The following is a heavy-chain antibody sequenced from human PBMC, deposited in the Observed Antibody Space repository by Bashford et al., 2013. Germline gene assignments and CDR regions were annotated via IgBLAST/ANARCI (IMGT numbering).Heavy chain of an antibody. CDR3: ARAGGFRDFLAQSQILMWPGDWFDP. Sequence: ASVKVSCKASGGTFSSYYMHWVRQAPGQGLEWMGIINPSGGSTSYAQKFQGRVTMTRDTSTSTVYMELSSLRSEDTAVYYCARAGGFRDFLAQSQILMWPGDWFDPWAREPWSPSPQ. CDR1: GGTFSSYY. J-gene: IGHJ5*02. V-gene: IGHV1-46*01. CDR2: INPSGGST. D-gene: IGHD2/OR15-2a*01.